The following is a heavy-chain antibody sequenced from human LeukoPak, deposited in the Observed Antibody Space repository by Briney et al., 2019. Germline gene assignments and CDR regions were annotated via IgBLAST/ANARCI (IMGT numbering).Heavy chain of an antibody. J-gene: IGHJ4*02. V-gene: IGHV4-59*01. CDR1: GGSISSYY. CDR2: IYYSGST. D-gene: IGHD6-13*01. CDR3: ARAGSSWYLPDY. Sequence: KPSETLSLTCTVSGGSISSYYWSWIRQPPGKGLEWIGYIYYSGSTNYNPSLKSRVTISVDTSKNQFSLKLSSVTAADTAVYYCARAGSSWYLPDYWGQGTLVTVSP.